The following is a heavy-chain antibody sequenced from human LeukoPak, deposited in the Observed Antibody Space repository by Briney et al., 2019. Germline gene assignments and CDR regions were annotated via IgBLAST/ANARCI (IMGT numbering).Heavy chain of an antibody. CDR1: GCTFSDYA. V-gene: IGHV3-23*01. Sequence: GGSLRLSCAVSGCTFSDYAMSWVRQAPGKGLDWVSVISGRGLSTYYADFVKGRFTISRDNSKNTLFLQMNSLRAEDTAVYYCAKTNGVSVVPGTSPGFDYWGQGTLVTVSS. J-gene: IGHJ4*02. CDR3: AKTNGVSVVPGTSPGFDY. D-gene: IGHD2-8*01. CDR2: ISGRGLST.